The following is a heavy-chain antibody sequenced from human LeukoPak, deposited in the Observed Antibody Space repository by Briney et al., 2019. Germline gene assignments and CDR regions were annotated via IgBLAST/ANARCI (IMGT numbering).Heavy chain of an antibody. CDR2: ISSSGSTI. D-gene: IGHD1-26*01. Sequence: GGSLRLSCAASGFTFSSYAVSWVRRAPGKGLEWVSYISSSGSTIYYADSVKGRFTISRDNAKNSLYLQMNSLRAEDTAVYYCARVGSELSDYYYYYMDVWGKGTTVTISS. J-gene: IGHJ6*03. CDR1: GFTFSSYA. V-gene: IGHV3-48*03. CDR3: ARVGSELSDYYYYYMDV.